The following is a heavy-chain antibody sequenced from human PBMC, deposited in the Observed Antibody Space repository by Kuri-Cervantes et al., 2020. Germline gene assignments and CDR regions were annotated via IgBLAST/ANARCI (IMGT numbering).Heavy chain of an antibody. V-gene: IGHV3-33*08. CDR3: ANHDGSSWGNWFDP. CDR1: GFTFSSYG. CDR2: IWYDGSNK. J-gene: IGHJ5*02. D-gene: IGHD6-6*01. Sequence: LSLTCAASGFTFSSYGMHWVRQAPGKGLEWVAVIWYDGSNKYYADSVKGRFTISRDNSKNTLYLQMNSLRAEDTAVYYCANHDGSSWGNWFDPWGQGTLVTDSS.